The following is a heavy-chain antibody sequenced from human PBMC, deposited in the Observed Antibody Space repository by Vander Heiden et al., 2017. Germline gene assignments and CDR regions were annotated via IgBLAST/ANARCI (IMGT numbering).Heavy chain of an antibody. CDR1: VGSFSGSY. CDR2: INHSGST. D-gene: IGHD6-13*01. Sequence: QLHLQQLGADRLMPSETVPLTCPAFVGSFSGSYWSWIRQPPGKGVEWIGEINHSGSTNYNPSLKSRVTISVDTSKNQFSLKLSSVTAADTAVYYCARGRILAAGTAYHNYYGMDVWGQGTTVTVSS. J-gene: IGHJ6*02. V-gene: IGHV4-34*01. CDR3: ARGRILAAGTAYHNYYGMDV.